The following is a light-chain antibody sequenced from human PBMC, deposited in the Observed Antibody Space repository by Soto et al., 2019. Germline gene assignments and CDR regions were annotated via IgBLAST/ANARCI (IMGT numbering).Light chain of an antibody. CDR2: DNN. V-gene: IGLV1-51*01. Sequence: QSVLTQPPSMSAAPGQMVAISCSGTSSNIGDNSVSWYQHFPGTAPKVLIYDNNRRPSGIPDRFSGSKSGTSATLTIIGLQTGDEADYYCCSYTSSSPYVFGTGTKLTVL. CDR1: SSNIGDNS. CDR3: CSYTSSSPYV. J-gene: IGLJ1*01.